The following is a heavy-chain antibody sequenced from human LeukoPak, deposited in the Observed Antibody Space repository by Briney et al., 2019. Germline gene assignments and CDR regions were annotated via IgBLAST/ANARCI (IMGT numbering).Heavy chain of an antibody. V-gene: IGHV5-51*01. CDR2: IYPGDSDT. Sequence: GESLKISCKGSGYSFTSYWIGWVRQMPGKGLEWMGIIYPGDSDTRYSPSFQGQVTISADKSISTAYLQWSSLKASDTAMYYCARGYCSSTSCYMSRYFDYWGQGTLVTVSS. CDR1: GYSFTSYW. D-gene: IGHD2-2*02. J-gene: IGHJ4*02. CDR3: ARGYCSSTSCYMSRYFDY.